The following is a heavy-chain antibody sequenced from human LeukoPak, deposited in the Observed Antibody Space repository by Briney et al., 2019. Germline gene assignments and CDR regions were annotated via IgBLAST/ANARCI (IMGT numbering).Heavy chain of an antibody. J-gene: IGHJ4*02. CDR2: MNPNSGNT. CDR1: GYTFTSYD. Sequence: GASVKVSCKASGYTFTSYDINWVRQATGQGLEWMGWMNPNSGNTGYAQKFQGRVTMTRNTSISTAYMELSSLTSDDTAVYYCAKDGGYNYGNDYWGQGTLVTVSS. V-gene: IGHV1-8*01. D-gene: IGHD5-18*01. CDR3: AKDGGYNYGNDY.